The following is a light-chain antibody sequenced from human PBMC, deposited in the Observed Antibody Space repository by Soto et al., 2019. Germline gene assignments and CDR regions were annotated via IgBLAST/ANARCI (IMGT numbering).Light chain of an antibody. CDR3: QQSFSTHALT. CDR1: ENIGKY. J-gene: IGKJ4*01. CDR2: GAS. V-gene: IGKV1-39*01. Sequence: DIQMTQSPSSLSASVGDRVTITRRASENIGKYLNWYQQKQGKAPKIVIYGASSLQSGVPSRFSGSGSGTDFTLTISSLQPEDLAIYYCQQSFSTHALTFGGGTKVDIK.